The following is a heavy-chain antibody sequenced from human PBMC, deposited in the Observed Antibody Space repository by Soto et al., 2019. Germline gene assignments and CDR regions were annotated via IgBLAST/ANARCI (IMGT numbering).Heavy chain of an antibody. Sequence: PGGSLRLSCAASGFAFSTYVMHWARQAPGKGLEWVAVISHDGSDKYYTDSVKGRFTISRHNSENMLYLEMNGLRPEDTALYYCFLGPAQGYYYNMHVSGQGPQVTVSS. CDR2: ISHDGSDK. J-gene: IGHJ6*03. V-gene: IGHV3-30-3*01. CDR1: GFAFSTYV. CDR3: FLGPAQGYYYNMHV. D-gene: IGHD1-26*01.